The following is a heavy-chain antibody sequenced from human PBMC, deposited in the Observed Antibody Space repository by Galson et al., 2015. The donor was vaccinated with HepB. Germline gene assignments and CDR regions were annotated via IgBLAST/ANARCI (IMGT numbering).Heavy chain of an antibody. CDR3: AREEQIAVAGDHDAFDI. V-gene: IGHV3-21*01. Sequence: SLRLSCAASGFTFSSYSMNWVRQAPGKGLEWVSSISSSSSYIYYADSVKGRFTISRDNAKNSLYLQMNSLRAEDTAVYYCAREEQIAVAGDHDAFDIWGQGTMVTVSS. CDR2: ISSSSSYI. J-gene: IGHJ3*02. D-gene: IGHD6-19*01. CDR1: GFTFSSYS.